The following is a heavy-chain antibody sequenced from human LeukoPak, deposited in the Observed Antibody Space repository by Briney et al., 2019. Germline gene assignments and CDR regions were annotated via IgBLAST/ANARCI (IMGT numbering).Heavy chain of an antibody. CDR1: GFTFSDYY. Sequence: PGGSLRLSCAASGFTFSDYYMSWIRQAPGKGLEWVSYISSSGSTIYYADSVKGRFTISRDNAKNSLYLQMNSLRAEDTAVYYCAREGSCSSTSCVGTADVWGQGTTVTVSS. V-gene: IGHV3-11*01. D-gene: IGHD2-2*01. CDR2: ISSSGSTI. CDR3: AREGSCSSTSCVGTADV. J-gene: IGHJ6*02.